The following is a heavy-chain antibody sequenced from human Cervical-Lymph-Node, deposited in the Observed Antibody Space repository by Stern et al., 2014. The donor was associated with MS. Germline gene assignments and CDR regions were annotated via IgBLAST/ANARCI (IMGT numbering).Heavy chain of an antibody. CDR1: GFGLSSYS. J-gene: IGHJ6*02. Sequence: EVQLVESGRDFVQPGGSLRLSCAASGFGLSSYSFHLVRQAPGQGLEWVSYISSSGTLLHYADSVEGRFTISRDNSRNSVFLQMNSLTAEDTAVYYCARPDHYERYGMDVWGQGTTVTVSS. CDR3: ARPDHYERYGMDV. CDR2: ISSSGTLL. V-gene: IGHV3-48*01. D-gene: IGHD3-22*01.